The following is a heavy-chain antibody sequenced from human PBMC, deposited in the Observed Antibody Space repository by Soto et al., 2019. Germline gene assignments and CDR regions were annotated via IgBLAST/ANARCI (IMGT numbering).Heavy chain of an antibody. V-gene: IGHV4-61*01. CDR2: IYYSGST. CDR1: GGSVSSGSYY. CDR3: ARGFPWEQWLGKGRHYYYGMDV. J-gene: IGHJ6*02. Sequence: PSETLSLTCTVSGGSVSSGSYYWSWIRQPPGKGLEWIGYIYYSGSTNYNPSLKSRVTISVDTSKNQFSLKLSSVTAADTAVYYCARGFPWEQWLGKGRHYYYGMDVWGQGTTVTVSS. D-gene: IGHD6-19*01.